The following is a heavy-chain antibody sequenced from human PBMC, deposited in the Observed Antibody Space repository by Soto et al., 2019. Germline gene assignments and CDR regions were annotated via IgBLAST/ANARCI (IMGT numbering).Heavy chain of an antibody. J-gene: IGHJ4*02. V-gene: IGHV3-23*01. CDR3: APSPRVAAAFAY. Sequence: GGSLRLSCAASGFTFNNYAMTWVRQTPGKGLEWVSAVSGNGANTYYADSVKGRFTISRDNSKNTLCLQMNSLRAEDTAVYYCAPSPRVAAAFAYWGQGTLVTVSS. CDR1: GFTFNNYA. D-gene: IGHD6-13*01. CDR2: VSGNGANT.